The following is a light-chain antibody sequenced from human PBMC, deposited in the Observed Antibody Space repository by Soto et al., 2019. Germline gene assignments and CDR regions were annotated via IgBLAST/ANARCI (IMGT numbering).Light chain of an antibody. Sequence: DIQMTQSPSSLSASVGDRVTITCRTSQRIGTHLNWYHEKPGKAPKLLIYAASSLQSGVPSRFSGSGSGTDFTLTISSLQPEDFATYYCQQSYSNPWTFGQGGKAAIK. CDR1: QRIGTH. J-gene: IGKJ1*01. CDR2: AAS. V-gene: IGKV1-39*01. CDR3: QQSYSNPWT.